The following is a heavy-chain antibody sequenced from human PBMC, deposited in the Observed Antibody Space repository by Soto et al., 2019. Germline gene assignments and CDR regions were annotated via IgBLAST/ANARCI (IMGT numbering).Heavy chain of an antibody. CDR3: ATVHTTVTFDS. V-gene: IGHV3-15*07. Sequence: GGSLRLSCATSGFTFTYAWMDWVRQAPGKGLEWVGRIKSKTDGATTDYAAPVKGRFSISRDDSKNTLYLQMNSLKTEDTGVYYCATVHTTVTFDSWGHGTLVTVSS. CDR1: GFTFTYAW. D-gene: IGHD4-17*01. J-gene: IGHJ4*01. CDR2: IKSKTDGATT.